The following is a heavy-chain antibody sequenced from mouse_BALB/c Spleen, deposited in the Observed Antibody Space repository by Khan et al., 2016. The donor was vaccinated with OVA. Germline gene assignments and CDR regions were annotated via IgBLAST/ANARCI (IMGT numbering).Heavy chain of an antibody. CDR3: ASHLTGSFAY. D-gene: IGHD4-1*01. J-gene: IGHJ3*01. CDR1: GFTFSTSS. CDR2: ISSGGDYT. Sequence: EVEMVEPEGHLQKPGASLKISCAASGFTFSTSSMSWVRQTLDKMLEWVATISSGGDYTYYPDSVKGRFTISRDNATNTLYMQMSSLKSGVTAMYYCASHLTGSFAYWGQGTLVTVSA. V-gene: IGHV5-6*01.